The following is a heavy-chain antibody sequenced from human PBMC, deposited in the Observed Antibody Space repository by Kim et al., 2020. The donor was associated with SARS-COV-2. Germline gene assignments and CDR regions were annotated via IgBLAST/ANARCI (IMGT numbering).Heavy chain of an antibody. CDR3: ARALNYYDSSGLVDY. D-gene: IGHD3-22*01. Sequence: DSVKGRFTISRDNAKNSLYLQMNSLRAEDTAVYYCARALNYYDSSGLVDYWGQGTLVTVSS. V-gene: IGHV3-21*01. J-gene: IGHJ4*02.